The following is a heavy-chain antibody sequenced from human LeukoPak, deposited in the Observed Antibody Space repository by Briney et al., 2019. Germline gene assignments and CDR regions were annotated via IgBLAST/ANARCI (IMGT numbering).Heavy chain of an antibody. CDR2: IYYSGST. CDR1: GGSISSYY. Sequence: PSETLSLTCTVSGGSISSYYWSWIRQPPGKGLEWIGYIYYSGSTNYNPSLKSRVTISVDTSKNQFSLKLSSVTAADTAVYYCARRSDGYDWPYFELWGRGTLVTVSS. CDR3: ARRSDGYDWPYFEL. V-gene: IGHV4-59*08. J-gene: IGHJ2*01. D-gene: IGHD5-24*01.